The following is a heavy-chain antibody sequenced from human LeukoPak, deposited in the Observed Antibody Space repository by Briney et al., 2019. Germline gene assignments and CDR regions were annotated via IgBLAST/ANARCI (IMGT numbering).Heavy chain of an antibody. D-gene: IGHD3-10*01. CDR3: ASRFGELLPDY. CDR2: IYYSGST. J-gene: IGHJ4*02. V-gene: IGHV4-30-4*01. Sequence: SETLSLTCTVSGGSISSGDYYWSWIRQPPGTGLEWIGYIYYSGSTYYNPFLKSRVTISVDTSKNQFSLKLSSVTAADTAVYYCASRFGELLPDYWGQGTLVTVSS. CDR1: GGSISSGDYY.